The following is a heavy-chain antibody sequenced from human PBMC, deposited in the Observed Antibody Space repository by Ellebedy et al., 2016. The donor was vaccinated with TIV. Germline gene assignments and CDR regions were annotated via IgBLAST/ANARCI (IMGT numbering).Heavy chain of an antibody. D-gene: IGHD2-21*02. V-gene: IGHV3-15*01. Sequence: GGSLRLXXATSGFTFTNAWMNWVRQAPGRGLEWVGRIKSKADGGTTDLAAPVKGRFAISRDDSEKTLYLQMNSLETEDTAMYFCSTHPQYYTDDGDDYYYVEHWGQGTLVTVSS. J-gene: IGHJ4*02. CDR3: STHPQYYTDDGDDYYYVEH. CDR2: IKSKADGGTT. CDR1: GFTFTNAW.